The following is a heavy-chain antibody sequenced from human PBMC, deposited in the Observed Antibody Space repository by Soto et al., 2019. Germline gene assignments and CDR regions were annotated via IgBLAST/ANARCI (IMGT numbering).Heavy chain of an antibody. CDR1: GFTFSSYA. V-gene: IGHV3-23*01. CDR2: MSGSGGST. CDR3: AKVMVVTATTIDY. J-gene: IGHJ4*02. D-gene: IGHD2-21*02. Sequence: GGSLKLSCAASGFTFSSYAISWVPQVPGKGLEWVSAMSGSGGSTYYADAVKGRFTISRDNSKNTLYLQMNSLRAEDTAVYYCAKVMVVTATTIDYWGQGTLVTVSS.